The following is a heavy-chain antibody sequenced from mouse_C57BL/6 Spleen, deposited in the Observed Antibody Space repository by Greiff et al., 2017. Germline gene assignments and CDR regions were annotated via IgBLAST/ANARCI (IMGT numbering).Heavy chain of an antibody. CDR3: AKGGYYGRAMDY. J-gene: IGHJ4*01. CDR1: GFTFSDYG. CDR2: ISSGSSTI. V-gene: IGHV5-17*01. D-gene: IGHD2-3*01. Sequence: EVQLVESGGGLVKPGGSLKLSCAASGFTFSDYGMHWVRQAPEKGLEWVAYISSGSSTINYADTVKGRFTISRDNAKNTLFLQMTSLRSEDTAMYYCAKGGYYGRAMDYWGQGTSVTVSS.